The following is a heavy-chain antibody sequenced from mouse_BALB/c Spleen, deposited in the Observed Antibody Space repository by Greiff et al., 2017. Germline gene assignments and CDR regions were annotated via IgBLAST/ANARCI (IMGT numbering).Heavy chain of an antibody. J-gene: IGHJ1*01. CDR2: ISYSGST. V-gene: IGHV3-8*02. CDR1: GDSITSGY. D-gene: IGHD1-1*01. Sequence: VQLQQSGPSLVKPSQTLSLTCSVTGDSITSGYWNWIRKFPGNKLEYMGYISYSGSTYYNPSLKSRISITRDTSKNQYYLQLNSVTTEDTATYYCARRRDNYYGSSYWYFDVWGAGTTVTVSS. CDR3: ARRRDNYYGSSYWYFDV.